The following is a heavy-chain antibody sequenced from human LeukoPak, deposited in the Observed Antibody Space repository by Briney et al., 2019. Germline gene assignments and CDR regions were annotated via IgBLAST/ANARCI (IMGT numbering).Heavy chain of an antibody. Sequence: GGSLRLSCAASGFTFSSYAMSWVRQSPGKGLEWVSAISDNARSTYYTDSVKGRFTISRDNSKNTLYLQMNSLRAEDTAIYYCVGYTGSYRSNYWGQGTLVTVSP. D-gene: IGHD3-10*01. CDR3: VGYTGSYRSNY. V-gene: IGHV3-23*01. J-gene: IGHJ4*02. CDR2: ISDNARST. CDR1: GFTFSSYA.